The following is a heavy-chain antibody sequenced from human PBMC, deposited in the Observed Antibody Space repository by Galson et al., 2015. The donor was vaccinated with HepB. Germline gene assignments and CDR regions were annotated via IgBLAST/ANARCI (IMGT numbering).Heavy chain of an antibody. Sequence: SLRLSCAASGFSFNRYGMHWVRQAPGRGLEWVPVISCDGSTKYYGGSVEGRFTISRDNSENTLYLQMNTMRAEDTAVYYCAKDMRDGYSLEFDYWGQGTLVIVSS. V-gene: IGHV3-30*18. D-gene: IGHD2-21*01. J-gene: IGHJ4*02. CDR2: ISCDGSTK. CDR1: GFSFNRYG. CDR3: AKDMRDGYSLEFDY.